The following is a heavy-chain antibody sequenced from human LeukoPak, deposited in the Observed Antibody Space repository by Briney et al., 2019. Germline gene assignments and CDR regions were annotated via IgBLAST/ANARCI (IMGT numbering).Heavy chain of an antibody. V-gene: IGHV1-46*01. CDR2: INPSGGST. D-gene: IGHD1-7*01. CDR1: GYTFTSYY. CDR3: ARDQRRLATYNWNYPFGY. Sequence: ASVKASCKASGYTFTSYYMHWVRQAPGQGLEWMGIINPSGGSTSYAQKFQGRVTMTRDTSTSTVYMELSSLRSEDTAVYYCARDQRRLATYNWNYPFGYWGQGTLVTVSS. J-gene: IGHJ4*02.